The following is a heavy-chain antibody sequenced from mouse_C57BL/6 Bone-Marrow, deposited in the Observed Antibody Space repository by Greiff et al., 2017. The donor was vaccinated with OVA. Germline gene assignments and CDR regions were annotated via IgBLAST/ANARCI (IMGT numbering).Heavy chain of an antibody. J-gene: IGHJ2*01. CDR2: ISYDGSN. CDR3: ARGETAQAFYYFDY. D-gene: IGHD3-2*02. CDR1: GYSITSGYY. V-gene: IGHV3-6*01. Sequence: EVQVVESGPGLVKPSQSLSLTCSVTGYSITSGYYWNWIRQFPGNKLEWMGYISYDGSNNYNPSLKNRISITRDTSKNQFFLKLNSVTTEDTATYYCARGETAQAFYYFDYWGQGTTLTVSS.